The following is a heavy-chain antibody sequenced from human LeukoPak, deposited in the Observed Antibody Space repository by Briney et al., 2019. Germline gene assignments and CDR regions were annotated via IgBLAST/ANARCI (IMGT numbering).Heavy chain of an antibody. CDR3: AKDISPYTWIQLLLAWAD. V-gene: IGHV3-9*01. Sequence: QPGGSLRLSCAASGFTFDDYAMHWVRQAPGKGLEWVSGISWNSGSIGYADSVKGRFTISRDNAKNSLYLQMNSLRAEDTALYYCAKDISPYTWIQLLLAWADWGQGTLVTVSS. J-gene: IGHJ4*02. D-gene: IGHD5-18*01. CDR2: ISWNSGSI. CDR1: GFTFDDYA.